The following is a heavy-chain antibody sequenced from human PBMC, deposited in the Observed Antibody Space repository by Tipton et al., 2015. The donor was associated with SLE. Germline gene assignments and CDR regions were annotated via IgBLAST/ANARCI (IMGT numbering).Heavy chain of an antibody. Sequence: TLSLTCTVSRGSVSSGVYYWSWIRQHPGKGLEWIGYIYYSGSTYYNPSLTSRLTMSVDTSKNQFSLKLTSVTAADTAVYYCARDIAGGRGAFDIWGQGTLVTVSS. V-gene: IGHV4-31*03. CDR1: RGSVSSGVYY. CDR2: IYYSGST. D-gene: IGHD2-21*01. J-gene: IGHJ3*02. CDR3: ARDIAGGRGAFDI.